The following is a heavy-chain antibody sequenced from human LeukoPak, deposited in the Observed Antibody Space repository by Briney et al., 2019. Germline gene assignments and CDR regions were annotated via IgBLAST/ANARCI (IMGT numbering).Heavy chain of an antibody. CDR2: IIPILGIA. Sequence: ASVKVSCKASGYTFTSYDINWVRQATGQGLEWMGRIIPILGIANYAQKFQGRVTITADKSTSTAYMELSSLRSEDTAVYYCARQAGDLGADYWGQGTLVTVSS. CDR1: GYTFTSYD. CDR3: ARQAGDLGADY. J-gene: IGHJ4*02. D-gene: IGHD7-27*01. V-gene: IGHV1-69*04.